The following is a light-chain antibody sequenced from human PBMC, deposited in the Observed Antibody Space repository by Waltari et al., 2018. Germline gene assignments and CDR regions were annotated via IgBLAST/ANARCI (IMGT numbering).Light chain of an antibody. CDR3: QLWESGSDRVV. V-gene: IGLV3-21*01. J-gene: IGLJ2*01. CDR1: RIGSRR. CDR2: YDS. Sequence: SYVLTQPPSVSVAPGKAARITCGGKRIGSRRGHWYQQKPGQAPVLVIYYDSDRPSGIPERISGSKSGNTATLTISRVEAGDEAAYYCQLWESGSDRVVFGGGTKLTVL.